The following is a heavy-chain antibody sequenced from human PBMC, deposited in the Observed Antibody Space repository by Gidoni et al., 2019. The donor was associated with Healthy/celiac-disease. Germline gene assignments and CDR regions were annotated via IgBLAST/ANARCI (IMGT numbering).Heavy chain of an antibody. CDR1: GGSISSYY. D-gene: IGHD3-10*01. V-gene: IGHV4-59*01. J-gene: IGHJ5*02. CDR2: IYSSGST. CDR3: ARSKGRMVRGVISSWFDP. Sequence: QVQLQESGPGLVKPSETLSLTCTVSGGSISSYYWSWIRQPPGKGLEWIGYIYSSGSTNYNPSLKSRVTISVDTSKNQFSLKLSSVTAADTAVYYCARSKGRMVRGVISSWFDPWGQGTLVTVSS.